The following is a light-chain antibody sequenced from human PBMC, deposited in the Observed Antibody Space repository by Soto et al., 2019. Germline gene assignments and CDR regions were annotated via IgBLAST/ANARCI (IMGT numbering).Light chain of an antibody. J-gene: IGKJ2*01. CDR3: HTYNTYSLHT. V-gene: IGKV1-5*01. CDR2: DAS. CDR1: QSVSRR. Sequence: DIQMTQSPSTLSASVGDRITITCRASQSVSRRLAWYQQKPGKAPKLLIYDASSLDSRVPSRFSGRGSGTEFTLTISSLQPDDCATYYCHTYNTYSLHTFGQGTKVDIK.